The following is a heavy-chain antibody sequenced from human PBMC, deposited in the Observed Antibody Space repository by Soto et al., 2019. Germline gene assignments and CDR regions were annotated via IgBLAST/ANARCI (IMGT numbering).Heavy chain of an antibody. Sequence: GGSLRLSCAASGFTFSSYAMSWVRQAPGKGLEWVSAISGSGGSTYYADSVKGRFTISRDNSKNTLYLQMNSLRAEDTAVYYCAKDLLRQAHRPYYYGSGSYFFGLQSYFDYWGQGTLVTVPS. V-gene: IGHV3-23*01. D-gene: IGHD3-10*01. J-gene: IGHJ4*02. CDR3: AKDLLRQAHRPYYYGSGSYFFGLQSYFDY. CDR1: GFTFSSYA. CDR2: ISGSGGST.